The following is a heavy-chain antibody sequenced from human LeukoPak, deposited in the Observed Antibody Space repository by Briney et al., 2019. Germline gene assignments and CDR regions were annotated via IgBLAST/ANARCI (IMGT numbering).Heavy chain of an antibody. CDR3: ARDYDSSGYYAY. D-gene: IGHD3-22*01. CDR1: GGTFSSYA. V-gene: IGHV1-69*13. CDR2: IIPIFGTA. J-gene: IGHJ4*02. Sequence: ASVKVSCKASGGTFSSYAISWVRQAPGQGLEWMGGIIPIFGTANYAQKFQGRVTITADGSTSTAYMELSSLRSEDTAVYYCARDYDSSGYYAYWGQGTLVTVSS.